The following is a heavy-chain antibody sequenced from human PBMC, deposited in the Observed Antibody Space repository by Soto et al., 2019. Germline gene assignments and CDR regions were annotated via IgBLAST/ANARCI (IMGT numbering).Heavy chain of an antibody. V-gene: IGHV4-30-4*01. CDR2: IYYSGST. J-gene: IGHJ4*02. CDR3: ARVDTAMNY. D-gene: IGHD5-18*01. CDR1: GGSISICGYY. Sequence: TLSLTCTFSGGSISICGYYWSWIRQPPGKGLEWIGYIYYSGSTYYNPSLKSRVTISVDTSKNQFSLKLSSMTAADTAVYYCARVDTAMNYWGQGTLVTVSS.